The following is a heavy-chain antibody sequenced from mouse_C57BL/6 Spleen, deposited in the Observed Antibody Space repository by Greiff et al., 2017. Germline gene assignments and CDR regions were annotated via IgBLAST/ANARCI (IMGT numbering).Heavy chain of an antibody. V-gene: IGHV1-54*01. CDR2: INPGSGGT. CDR3: ARRQGGWYFDV. J-gene: IGHJ1*03. D-gene: IGHD3-2*01. CDR1: GYAFTNYL. Sequence: VQGVESGAELVRPGTSVKVSCKASGYAFTNYLIEWVKQRPGQGLEWIGVINPGSGGTNYNEKFKGKATLTADKSSSTAYMQLSSLTSEDSAVYFCARRQGGWYFDVWGTGTTVTVSS.